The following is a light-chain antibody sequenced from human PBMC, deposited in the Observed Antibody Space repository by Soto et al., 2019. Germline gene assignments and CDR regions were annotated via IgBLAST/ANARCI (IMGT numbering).Light chain of an antibody. CDR1: QTVNSDY. J-gene: IGKJ1*01. CDR3: HQFGYSPRT. Sequence: EIVLTPSPGTLSFSPGETATLSRRASQTVNSDYLAWFQQRPGQAPRLLIFATSRRATDIPDRFSGSGSGTDFTLAIRRLEPEDFAVYYCHQFGYSPRTFGQGTKVDIK. V-gene: IGKV3-20*01. CDR2: ATS.